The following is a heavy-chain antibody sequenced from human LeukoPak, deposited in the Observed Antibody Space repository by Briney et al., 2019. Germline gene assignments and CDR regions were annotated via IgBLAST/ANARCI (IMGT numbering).Heavy chain of an antibody. Sequence: ASVKVSCKASGGTFSSYAISWVRQAPGQGLEWMGGIIPIFGTANYAQKFQGRVTITTDEATSTAYMELSSLRSEDTAVYYCASSVFGVSLPDYWGQGTLVTVSS. V-gene: IGHV1-69*05. CDR3: ASSVFGVSLPDY. CDR2: IIPIFGTA. D-gene: IGHD3-3*02. CDR1: GGTFSSYA. J-gene: IGHJ4*02.